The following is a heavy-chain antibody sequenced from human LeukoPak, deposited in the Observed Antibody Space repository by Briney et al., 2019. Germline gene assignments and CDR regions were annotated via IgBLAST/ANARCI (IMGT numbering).Heavy chain of an antibody. V-gene: IGHV4-59*08. Sequence: SQTLSLTCTVSGGSISSYYWSWIRQPPGKGLEWIGYIYYSGSTNYNPSLKSRVTISVDTSKNQFSLKLSSVTAADTAVYYCARRKAAAESGFDPWGQGTLVTVSS. CDR2: IYYSGST. J-gene: IGHJ5*02. CDR3: ARRKAAAESGFDP. CDR1: GGSISSYY. D-gene: IGHD6-13*01.